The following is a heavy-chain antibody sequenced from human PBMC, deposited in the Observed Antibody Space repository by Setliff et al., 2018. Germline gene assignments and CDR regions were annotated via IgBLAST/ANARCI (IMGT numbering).Heavy chain of an antibody. CDR3: ARGPLDFVVTPAAAKFDY. J-gene: IGHJ4*02. CDR1: GYSFTNYG. D-gene: IGHD2-2*01. V-gene: IGHV1-18*01. Sequence: GASVKVSCKTSGYSFTNYGINWVRQAPGQGLEWMGWINAYAQKFQGRVTMTIDTLTSTAYMELRSLRSDDTAVYYCARGPLDFVVTPAAAKFDYWGQGTLVTVSS. CDR2: INA.